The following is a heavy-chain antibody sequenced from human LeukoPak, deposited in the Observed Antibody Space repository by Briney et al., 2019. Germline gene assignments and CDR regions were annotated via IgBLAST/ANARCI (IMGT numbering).Heavy chain of an antibody. CDR1: GGSISSYY. CDR2: IYYSGST. CDR3: ARAYSSSSYFDY. D-gene: IGHD6-6*01. V-gene: IGHV4-59*01. J-gene: IGHJ4*02. Sequence: PSETLSLTCTVSGGSISSYYWGWIRQPPGKGLEWIGYIYYSGSTNYNPSLKSRVTISVDTSKNQFSLKLSSVTAADTAVYYCARAYSSSSYFDYWGQGTLVTVSS.